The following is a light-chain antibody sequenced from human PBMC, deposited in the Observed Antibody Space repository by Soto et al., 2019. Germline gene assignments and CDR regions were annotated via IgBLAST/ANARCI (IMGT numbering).Light chain of an antibody. CDR1: QSVLYSSNNKNY. V-gene: IGKV4-1*01. CDR2: WAS. Sequence: IVMTQSPDSLAVSLGERATINCKSSQSVLYSSNNKNYLAWYQQKPGQPPKLLIYWASTRESGVPDRFSGSGSGTDFTLTISSLQAEDVAVYYCQQYYSTHPTFGQGTKVEIK. CDR3: QQYYSTHPT. J-gene: IGKJ1*01.